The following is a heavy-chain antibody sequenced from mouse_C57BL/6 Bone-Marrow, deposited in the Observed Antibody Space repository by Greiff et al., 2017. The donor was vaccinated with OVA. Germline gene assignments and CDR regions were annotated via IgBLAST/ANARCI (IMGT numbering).Heavy chain of an antibody. V-gene: IGHV1-19*01. CDR3: ARPITGFAY. D-gene: IGHD1-1*01. CDR1: GYTFTDYY. J-gene: IGHJ3*01. CDR2: INPYNGGT. Sequence: VQLQQSGPVLVKPGASVKMSCKASGYTFTDYYMNWVKQSHGKSLEWIGVINPYNGGTSYNQKFKGKATLTVDKSSSTAYMELNSLTSEDSAVYYCARPITGFAYWGQGTLVTVSA.